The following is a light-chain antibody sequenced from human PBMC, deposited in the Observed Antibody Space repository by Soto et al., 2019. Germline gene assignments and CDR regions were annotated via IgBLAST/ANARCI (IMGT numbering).Light chain of an antibody. CDR3: QHYDNSPPSVT. CDR1: QSVSSDF. CDR2: GAS. Sequence: EIVLTQSPATLSLSPGERATLSCRASQSVSSDFLVWYQQKPGQAPRLLIYGASSRATGIPDRFSGGGSGTDFILSISRLEPEDFAVYYCQHYDNSPPSVTFGPGTKVDIK. V-gene: IGKV3-20*01. J-gene: IGKJ3*01.